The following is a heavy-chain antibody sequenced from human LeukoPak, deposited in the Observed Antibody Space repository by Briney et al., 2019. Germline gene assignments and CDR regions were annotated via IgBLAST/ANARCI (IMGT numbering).Heavy chain of an antibody. CDR1: GFSVSSSY. CDR3: VRDCGGDSDY. J-gene: IGHJ4*02. D-gene: IGHD4-17*01. CDR2: ISRSGST. V-gene: IGHV3-66*01. Sequence: GSLRLSCAASGFSVSSSYMSWVRQAPGKGLECVSVISRSGSTYYADSVKGRFTISIDNSKNTLYLKMNSLIDELTAVYYCVRDCGGDSDYWGQGTLVTVSS.